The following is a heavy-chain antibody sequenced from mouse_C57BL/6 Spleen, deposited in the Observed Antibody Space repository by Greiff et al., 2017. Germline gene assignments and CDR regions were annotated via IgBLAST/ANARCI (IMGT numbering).Heavy chain of an antibody. V-gene: IGHV5-12*01. Sequence: EVMLVASGGGLVQPGGSLKLSCAASGFTFSDYYMYWVRQTPEKRLEWVAYISNGGGSNYYPDTVKGRFTISRDNAKNTLYLQMSRLKSEDTAMYYCARHLAYAMDYWGQGTSVTVS. CDR3: ARHLAYAMDY. CDR2: ISNGGGSN. CDR1: GFTFSDYY. J-gene: IGHJ4*01.